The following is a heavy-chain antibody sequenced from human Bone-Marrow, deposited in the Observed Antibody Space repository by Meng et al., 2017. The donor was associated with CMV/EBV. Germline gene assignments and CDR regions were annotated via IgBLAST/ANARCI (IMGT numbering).Heavy chain of an antibody. V-gene: IGHV3-23*01. CDR3: ARDRIYYYASGFFPSLAH. Sequence: GESLKISCAASGFTFSDYAMSWVRQAPGKGLEWVSGISGSGYSTYYAGSVKGRFTISRENSKNTLYLQMNSLRVEDTALYYCARDRIYYYASGFFPSLAHWGQGTLVTCYS. D-gene: IGHD3-10*01. CDR2: ISGSGYST. J-gene: IGHJ4*02. CDR1: GFTFSDYA.